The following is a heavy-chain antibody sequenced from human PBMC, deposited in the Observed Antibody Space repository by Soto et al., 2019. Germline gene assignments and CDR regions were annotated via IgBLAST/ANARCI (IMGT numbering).Heavy chain of an antibody. D-gene: IGHD2-15*01. Sequence: ASVKVSCKASGNILTDYYMHWVRQAPGQGLEWMGWIKLNSGGTRYAQKFQGRVTMTRDTSISTAYMELSRLRSDDTAVYYCARDSLGSGGSYRGENRFDPWGQGALVTVSS. J-gene: IGHJ5*02. CDR3: ARDSLGSGGSYRGENRFDP. V-gene: IGHV1-2*02. CDR2: IKLNSGGT. CDR1: GNILTDYY.